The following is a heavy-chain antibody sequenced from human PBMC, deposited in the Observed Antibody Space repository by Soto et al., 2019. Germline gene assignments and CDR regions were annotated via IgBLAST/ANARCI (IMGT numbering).Heavy chain of an antibody. CDR3: ARFWKVLYSGYTIVDY. D-gene: IGHD5-12*01. V-gene: IGHV4-31*03. CDR2: IYYSGST. J-gene: IGHJ4*02. CDR1: GGSISSGGYY. Sequence: QVQLQESGPGLVKPSQTLSLTCTVSGGSISSGGYYWSWIRQHPGKGLEWIGYIYYSGSTYYNPYLKSRVTISVDTSKIQFSLKLSSVTAADTAVYYCARFWKVLYSGYTIVDYWGQGTLVTVSS.